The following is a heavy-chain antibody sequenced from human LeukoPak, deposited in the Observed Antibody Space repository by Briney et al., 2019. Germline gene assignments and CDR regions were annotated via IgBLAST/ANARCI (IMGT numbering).Heavy chain of an antibody. D-gene: IGHD1-26*01. CDR1: RGTFSNYT. CDR3: AIRYSGSLAYDFDY. CDR2: IIPILGIA. V-gene: IGHV1-69*02. J-gene: IGHJ4*02. Sequence: SVKVYCKASRGTFSNYTISWVRQAPGQGLEWMGRIIPILGIANYAQKFQGRVTITADKSTSTAYMELSSLRSEDTAVYYCAIRYSGSLAYDFDYWGQGTLVTVSS.